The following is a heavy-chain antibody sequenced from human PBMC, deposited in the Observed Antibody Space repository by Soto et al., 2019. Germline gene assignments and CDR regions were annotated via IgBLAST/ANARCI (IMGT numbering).Heavy chain of an antibody. D-gene: IGHD4-17*01. CDR3: ARDDYGGPRGFVDY. CDR2: IIPIFGTA. J-gene: IGHJ4*02. V-gene: IGHV1-69*13. Sequence: GASVKVSCKASGGTFSSYAISWVRQAPGQGLEWMGGIIPIFGTANYAQKFQGRVTITADESTSTAYMELSSLRSEDTAVYYCARDDYGGPRGFVDYWGQGTLVTVSS. CDR1: GGTFSSYA.